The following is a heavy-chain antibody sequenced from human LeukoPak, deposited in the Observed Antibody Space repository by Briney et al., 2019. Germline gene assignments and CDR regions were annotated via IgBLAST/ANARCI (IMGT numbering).Heavy chain of an antibody. V-gene: IGHV6-1*01. Sequence: SQTLSLTCAISGDSVSSNSAAWTWIRQSPSRGLEWLGRTYYRSKWYNDYAVSVKSRITINPDTSKNQFSLQLNSVTPEDTAVYYCARMTGYSSSHPLYYFDYWGQGTLVTVSA. CDR3: ARMTGYSSSHPLYYFDY. J-gene: IGHJ4*02. CDR1: GDSVSSNSAA. D-gene: IGHD6-13*01. CDR2: TYYRSKWYN.